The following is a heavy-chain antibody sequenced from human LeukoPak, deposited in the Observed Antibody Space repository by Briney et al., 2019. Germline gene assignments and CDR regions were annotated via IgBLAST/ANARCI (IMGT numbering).Heavy chain of an antibody. CDR1: GFTFNTYW. V-gene: IGHV3-7*01. J-gene: IGHJ4*02. Sequence: GGSLRLSCVASGFTFNTYWMSWVRQAPGKGLEWVANIKQDGSEKYYVDSVKGRFTISRDNAKNSLYLQMNSLRAEDTAVYYCARGGSPGWLRVGYWGQGTLVTVSS. CDR3: ARGGSPGWLRVGY. D-gene: IGHD5-12*01. CDR2: IKQDGSEK.